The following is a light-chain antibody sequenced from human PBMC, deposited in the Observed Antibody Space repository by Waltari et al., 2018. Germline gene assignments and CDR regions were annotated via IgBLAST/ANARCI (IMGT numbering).Light chain of an antibody. CDR3: QTWGTGIVV. Sequence: QLVLTQPPSASASLGASVKLTCTLSMAHRSFALPWHPQQPGKGPRYLMTLNTDGGHTKGDGIPDRFSGSTSGAERYLTIASLQSEDEADYFCQTWGTGIVVFGGGTKLTVL. J-gene: IGLJ2*01. CDR2: LNTDGGH. CDR1: MAHRSFA. V-gene: IGLV4-69*01.